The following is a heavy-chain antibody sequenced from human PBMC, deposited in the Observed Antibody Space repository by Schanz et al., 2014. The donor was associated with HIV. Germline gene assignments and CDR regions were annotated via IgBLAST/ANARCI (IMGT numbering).Heavy chain of an antibody. J-gene: IGHJ5*02. CDR1: GYTFTTYY. CDR2: INPNSGGT. Sequence: QVQLVQSGAEVKKPGASVRVSCKASGYTFTTYYIHWVRQAPGQGLEWMGWINPNSGGTNYAQKFQGRVTMTRDTSISTAYMEMRRLRSDDTAVYYCARDVSVDCTGINNCYTRKWFDPWGQGTLVTVSS. D-gene: IGHD2-2*02. CDR3: ARDVSVDCTGINNCYTRKWFDP. V-gene: IGHV1-2*02.